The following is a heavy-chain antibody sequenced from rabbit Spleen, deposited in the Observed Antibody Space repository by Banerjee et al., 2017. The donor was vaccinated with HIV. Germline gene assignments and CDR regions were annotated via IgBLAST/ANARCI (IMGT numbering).Heavy chain of an antibody. CDR3: ARATCGYNNYADAFDP. J-gene: IGHJ2*01. V-gene: IGHV1S45*01. CDR2: IWTTSSDST. CDR1: GVSFSGSSY. D-gene: IGHD1-1*01. Sequence: QEQLEESGGDLVKPGASLTLTCIASGVSFSGSSYMCWVRQPPGKGLEWIACIWTTSSDSTYYASWAKGRFTISKTSSTTVTLQMTSLTAADTATYFCARATCGYNNYADAFDPWGPGTLVTVS.